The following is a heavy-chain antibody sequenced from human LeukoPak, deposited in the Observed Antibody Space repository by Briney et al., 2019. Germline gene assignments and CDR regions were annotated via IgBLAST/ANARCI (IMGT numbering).Heavy chain of an antibody. V-gene: IGHV3-23*01. CDR2: ISASGGST. D-gene: IGHD3/OR15-3a*01. CDR1: GFTFRSHD. Sequence: PGGSLRLSCAASGFTFRSHDMSWVRQAPGKGLEWVSGISASGGSTFYADSMKGRFTISRDNSKNTLYLQMNGLRVEDTAVYYCVREGPRGLAFDIWGQGTMVTVSS. CDR3: VREGPRGLAFDI. J-gene: IGHJ3*02.